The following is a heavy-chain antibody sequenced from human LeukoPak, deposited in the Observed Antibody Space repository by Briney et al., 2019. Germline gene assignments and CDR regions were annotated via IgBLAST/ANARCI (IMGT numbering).Heavy chain of an antibody. V-gene: IGHV4-34*01. CDR2: INHSGST. D-gene: IGHD4-17*01. Sequence: SETLSLTCAVSGGSFSGYYWSWIRQPPGKGLEWVWEINHSGSTNYNPSLESRVTISVDTSKNQFSLKLSSVTAADTAVYYCARGLGDGDYDRIYYFDYWGQGTLVTVSS. CDR1: GGSFSGYY. J-gene: IGHJ4*02. CDR3: ARGLGDGDYDRIYYFDY.